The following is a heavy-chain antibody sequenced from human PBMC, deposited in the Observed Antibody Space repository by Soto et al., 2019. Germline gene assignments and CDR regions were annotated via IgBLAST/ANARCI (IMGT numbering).Heavy chain of an antibody. CDR2: IYSGGST. V-gene: IGHV3-66*01. Sequence: EVQLVESGGGLVQPGGSLRLSCAASGFTVSSNYMSWVRQAPGKGLEWVSVIYSGGSTYYADSVKGRFTISRDNSKNTLYLQMNSLRAEDTAVYYCASTEGDYYYYYMDVWGKGTTVTVSS. CDR1: GFTVSSNY. CDR3: ASTEGDYYYYYMDV. J-gene: IGHJ6*03.